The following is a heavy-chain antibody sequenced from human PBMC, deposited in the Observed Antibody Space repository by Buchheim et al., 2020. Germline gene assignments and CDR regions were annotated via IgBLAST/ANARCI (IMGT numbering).Heavy chain of an antibody. Sequence: EVHLVESGGGLVQPGGSLRLSCAASGFTFSDHWMTWLRQAPGKGLEWVANINQDGSGKQYVGSVKGRFTISRENAKNSLSLQMNSLRVEDTAVYYCASGDYQNDWGQGTL. CDR2: INQDGSGK. D-gene: IGHD2-2*01. CDR1: GFTFSDHW. V-gene: IGHV3-7*01. J-gene: IGHJ4*02. CDR3: ASGDYQND.